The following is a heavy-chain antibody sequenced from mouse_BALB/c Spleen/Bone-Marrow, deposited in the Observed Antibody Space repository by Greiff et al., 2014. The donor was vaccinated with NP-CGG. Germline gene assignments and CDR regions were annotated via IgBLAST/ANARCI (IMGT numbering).Heavy chain of an antibody. CDR2: ISTYYGDA. V-gene: IGHV1S137*01. CDR3: AREGGNFTWFAY. J-gene: IGHJ3*01. CDR1: GYTFTDYA. Sequence: VKLQESGAELVRPGVSVKISCKGSGYTFTDYAMHWVKQSHAKSLEWIGVISTYYGDASYNQKFKGKATMTVDKSSSTAYMELARLTSEDSDIYYCAREGGNFTWFAYWGQGTLVTVSA. D-gene: IGHD2-1*01.